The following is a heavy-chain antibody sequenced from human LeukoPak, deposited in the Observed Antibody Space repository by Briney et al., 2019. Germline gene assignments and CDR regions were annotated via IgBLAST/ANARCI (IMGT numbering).Heavy chain of an antibody. CDR1: GGSISSYY. J-gene: IGHJ5*02. CDR2: IYYSGST. V-gene: IGHV4-59*01. CDR3: ARVTRPGGIAVAGTPNWFDP. Sequence: PSETLSLTCTVSGGSISSYYWSWIRQPPGKGLEWIGYIYYSGSTSYNPSLKSRVTISVDTSKNQFSLKLSSVTAADTAVYYCARVTRPGGIAVAGTPNWFDPWGQGTLVTVSS. D-gene: IGHD6-19*01.